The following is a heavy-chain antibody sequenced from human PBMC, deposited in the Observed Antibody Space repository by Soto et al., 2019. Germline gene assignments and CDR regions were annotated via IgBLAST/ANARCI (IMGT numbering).Heavy chain of an antibody. CDR3: ARDLEATYCSGGGCYSSLDY. D-gene: IGHD2-15*01. CDR2: INPSGGSA. V-gene: IGHV1-46*01. Sequence: QVQLVQSGAEVKMPGASVKVSCKASGYTFTSYYMHWVRQAPGQGLECMGIINPSGGSASHAQKFQGRVTMTWDTSTSTVYMEMSSLRSEDTAVYYCARDLEATYCSGGGCYSSLDYWGQGTLVTVSS. J-gene: IGHJ4*02. CDR1: GYTFTSYY.